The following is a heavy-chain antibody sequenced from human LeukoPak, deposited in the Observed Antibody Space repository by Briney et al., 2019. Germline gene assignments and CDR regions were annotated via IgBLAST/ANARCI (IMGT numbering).Heavy chain of an antibody. J-gene: IGHJ3*02. CDR2: ISSSGSTI. CDR1: GFTFSSYA. D-gene: IGHD1-1*01. Sequence: GGSLRLSCAASGFTFSSYAMNWVRQAPGKGLEWVSYISSSGSTIYYADSMKGRFTISRDNAKNSLYLQMNSLRAEDTAVYYCARSTSAFDIWSQGTMVTVSS. CDR3: ARSTSAFDI. V-gene: IGHV3-48*04.